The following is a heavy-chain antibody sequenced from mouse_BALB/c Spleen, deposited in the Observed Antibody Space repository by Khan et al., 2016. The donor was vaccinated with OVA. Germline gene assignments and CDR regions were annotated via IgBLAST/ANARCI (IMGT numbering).Heavy chain of an antibody. Sequence: EVQLEESGPGLVKPSQSLSLTCTVTGYSITSGYSWNWIRQFPGNQLEWMGYISYSGSTNYNPYLKSQISITRDTSKNQVFLQLNSVTTGDTAKYYCARTARIKYWGQGTTLTVSS. CDR3: ARTARIKY. J-gene: IGHJ2*01. CDR1: GYSITSGYS. V-gene: IGHV3-1*02. D-gene: IGHD1-2*01. CDR2: ISYSGST.